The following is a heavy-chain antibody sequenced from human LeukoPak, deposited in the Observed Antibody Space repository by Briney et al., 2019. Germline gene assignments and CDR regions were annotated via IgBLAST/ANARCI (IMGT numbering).Heavy chain of an antibody. CDR1: GGTFSSYA. J-gene: IGHJ4*02. CDR3: ASTHYYDSSGYLYY. Sequence: SVKVSCKASGGTFSSYAISWVRQAPGQGLEWMGGIIPIFGTANYAQKFQGRVTITADESTSTAYMELSSLRSEDTAVYYCASTHYYDSSGYLYYWGQGTLVTVSS. V-gene: IGHV1-69*13. D-gene: IGHD3-22*01. CDR2: IIPIFGTA.